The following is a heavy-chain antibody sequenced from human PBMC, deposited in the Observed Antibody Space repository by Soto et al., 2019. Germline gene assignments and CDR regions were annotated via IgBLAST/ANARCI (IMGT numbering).Heavy chain of an antibody. CDR3: ARERFYMGATPNYYYYYGTDV. J-gene: IGHJ6*02. V-gene: IGHV1-2*04. D-gene: IGHD1-26*01. CDR2: INPNSGGT. CDR1: GYTFTNYG. Sequence: GASVKVSCKASGYTFTNYGISWVRQAPGQGLEWMGWINPNSGGTNYAQKFQGWVTMTRDTSISTAYMELSRLRSDDTAVYYCARERFYMGATPNYYYYYGTDVWGQGTTVTVSS.